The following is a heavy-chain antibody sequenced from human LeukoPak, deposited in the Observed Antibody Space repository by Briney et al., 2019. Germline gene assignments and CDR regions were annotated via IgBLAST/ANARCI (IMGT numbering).Heavy chain of an antibody. CDR2: ISYDGSSK. D-gene: IGHD6-19*01. V-gene: IGHV3-30*03. CDR3: ASAGSGWYYFDD. J-gene: IGHJ4*02. Sequence: GRSLRLSCAASGFTFRSYGMHWVRQAPGKGLEWVVIISYDGSSKYYADSVRGRFTISRDNSKNTLYLQMNSLRTEDTAVYYCASAGSGWYYFDDGGQGTLVTVSS. CDR1: GFTFRSYG.